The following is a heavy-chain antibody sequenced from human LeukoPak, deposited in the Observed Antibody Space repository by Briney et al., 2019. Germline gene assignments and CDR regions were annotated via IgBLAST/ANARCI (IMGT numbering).Heavy chain of an antibody. CDR1: GYTFTGYY. CDR2: INPNSGGT. Sequence: ASVKVSCKASGYTFTGYYMLWVRQAPGQGLEWMGWINPNSGGTNYAQKFQGRVTMTRDTSISTAYMELSRLRSDDTAVYYCARVDYDSSGYYWNDYWGQGTLVTVSS. CDR3: ARVDYDSSGYYWNDY. D-gene: IGHD3-22*01. J-gene: IGHJ4*02. V-gene: IGHV1-2*02.